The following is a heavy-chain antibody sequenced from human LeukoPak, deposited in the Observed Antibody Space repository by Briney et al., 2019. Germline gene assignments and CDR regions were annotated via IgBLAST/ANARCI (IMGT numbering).Heavy chain of an antibody. CDR2: IKQDGSEK. V-gene: IGHV3-7*01. CDR3: ARDQIEGSGYSYTNWFDP. D-gene: IGHD5-18*01. CDR1: GFTFSRSW. J-gene: IGHJ5*02. Sequence: GGSLRLSCAASGFTFSRSWMSWVRQAPGKGLEWVANIKQDGSEKYYVDSVKGRFTISRDNAKNSLYLQMNSLRAEDTAVYYCARDQIEGSGYSYTNWFDPWGQGTLVTVSS.